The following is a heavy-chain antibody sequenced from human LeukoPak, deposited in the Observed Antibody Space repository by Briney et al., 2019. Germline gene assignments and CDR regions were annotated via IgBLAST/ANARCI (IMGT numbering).Heavy chain of an antibody. CDR1: GYTFTGYY. CDR2: INPNSGGT. V-gene: IGHV1-2*02. J-gene: IGHJ3*02. Sequence: ASVKVSCKASGYTFTGYYIHWVRQAPGQGLEWMGWINPNSGGTNYAQKFQGRVTMTRDTSISTAYMELSRLRSDDTAVYYCARDRNMITFGGVIANDAFDIWGQGTMVTVSS. D-gene: IGHD3-16*02. CDR3: ARDRNMITFGGVIANDAFDI.